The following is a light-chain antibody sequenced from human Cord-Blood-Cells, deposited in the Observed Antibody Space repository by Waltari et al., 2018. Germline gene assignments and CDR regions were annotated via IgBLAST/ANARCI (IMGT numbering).Light chain of an antibody. CDR3: CSYAGSSNVV. J-gene: IGLJ2*01. CDR2: EGS. CDR1: SSDVGSYNL. V-gene: IGLV2-23*01. Sequence: QSALTQPASVSGSPGQSITISCTGTSSDVGSYNLVSWYQQHPGKAPKLMIYEGSKRPSGFSNRFSGSKSGNTASLIISGLQAEDEADYYCCSYAGSSNVVFGGGTKLTVL.